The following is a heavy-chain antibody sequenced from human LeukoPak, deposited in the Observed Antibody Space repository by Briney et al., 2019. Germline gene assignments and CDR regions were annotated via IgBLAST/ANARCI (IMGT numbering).Heavy chain of an antibody. CDR3: ARGSSWYPSAGFDP. V-gene: IGHV4-4*07. Sequence: PSETLSLTCTLFGGSISSYYWSWIRQPAGKGLEWIGRIYTSGSTNYNPSLKSRVTMSVDTSKNQFSLKLSSVTAADTAVYYCARGSSWYPSAGFDPWGQGTLVTVSS. CDR2: IYTSGST. D-gene: IGHD6-13*01. CDR1: GGSISSYY. J-gene: IGHJ5*02.